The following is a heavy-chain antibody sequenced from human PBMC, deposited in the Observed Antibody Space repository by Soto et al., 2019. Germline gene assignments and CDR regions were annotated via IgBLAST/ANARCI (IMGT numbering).Heavy chain of an antibody. V-gene: IGHV3-21*06. CDR2: ISPSSGHI. CDR3: SGCSGGACHKNYGMDV. Sequence: EVHLVESGGGLVKPGGSLRLSCAVSGFTSSSCTMNWVRQAPGKGLEWVSSISPSSGHIYYADSVKGRFTISRDNAKNSLFLQMNSLRGEDTAVYYCSGCSGGACHKNYGMDVWGQGTTVTVSS. D-gene: IGHD2-15*01. J-gene: IGHJ6*02. CDR1: GFTSSSCT.